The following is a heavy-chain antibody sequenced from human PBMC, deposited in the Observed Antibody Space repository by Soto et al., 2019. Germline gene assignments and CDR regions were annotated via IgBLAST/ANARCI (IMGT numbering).Heavy chain of an antibody. CDR1: GGTFSIYG. CDR3: ATSVGIAPTGEDGMDV. V-gene: IGHV1-69*01. Sequence: VHLVQSGAEVKKTGSSVKVSCKASGGTFSIYGFSWVRQAPGQGPEWIGGIIPILTTPNYAQKFHGRVTIVADESTTTVYMELSSLKSEDTAVYYCATSVGIAPTGEDGMDVWGQGTSVTVSS. D-gene: IGHD2-8*02. CDR2: IIPILTTP. J-gene: IGHJ6*02.